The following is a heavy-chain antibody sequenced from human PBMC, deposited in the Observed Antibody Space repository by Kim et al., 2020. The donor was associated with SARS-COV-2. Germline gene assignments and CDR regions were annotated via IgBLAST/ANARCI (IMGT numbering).Heavy chain of an antibody. CDR2: ISYDGSNK. V-gene: IGHV3-30*18. J-gene: IGHJ4*02. D-gene: IGHD6-13*01. CDR3: AKDTKQLGPTAFDY. Sequence: GGSLRLSCAASGFTFSSYGMHWVRQAPGKGLEWVAVISYDGSNKYYADSVKGRFTISRDNSKNTLYLQMNSLRAEDTAVYYCAKDTKQLGPTAFDYWGQGTLVTVSS. CDR1: GFTFSSYG.